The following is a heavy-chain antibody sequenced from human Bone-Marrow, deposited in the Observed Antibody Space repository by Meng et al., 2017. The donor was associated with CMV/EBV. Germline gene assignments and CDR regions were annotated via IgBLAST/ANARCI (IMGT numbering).Heavy chain of an antibody. CDR3: AFGYCSSTSCPWAFDI. CDR2: IYYSGST. Sequence: ESLKISCTVPGGSISSSSYYWGWIRQPPGKGLEWIGSIYYSGSTYYNPSLKSRVTISVDTYKNQFSLKLSSVTAADTAVYYCAFGYCSSTSCPWAFDIWGQGTMVTVSS. D-gene: IGHD2-2*01. J-gene: IGHJ3*02. CDR1: GGSISSSSYY. V-gene: IGHV4-39*07.